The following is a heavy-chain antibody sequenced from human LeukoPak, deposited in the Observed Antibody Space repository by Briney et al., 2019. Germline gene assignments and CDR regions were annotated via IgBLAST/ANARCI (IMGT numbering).Heavy chain of an antibody. V-gene: IGHV4-39*07. D-gene: IGHD3-10*01. CDR1: GGSISSSSYY. J-gene: IGHJ6*02. CDR3: ARVFQALSGSPKRSYYYGMDV. CDR2: IYYSGST. Sequence: PSETLSLTCTVSGGSISSSSYYWGWIRQPPGKGLEWIGSIYYSGSTYYNPSLKSRVTISVDTSKNQFSLKLSSVTAADTAVYYCARVFQALSGSPKRSYYYGMDVWGQGTTVTVSS.